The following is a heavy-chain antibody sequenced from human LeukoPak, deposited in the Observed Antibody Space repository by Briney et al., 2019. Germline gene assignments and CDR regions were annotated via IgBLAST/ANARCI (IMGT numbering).Heavy chain of an antibody. Sequence: SETLSLTCTVSGGSISSYYWSWIRQPPGKGLEWIGYIYYSGSTNYNPSLKSRVTISVDTSKNQFSLKLSSVTAADTAVYYCARVSAVTPLEGNYFDYWGQGTLVTVSS. V-gene: IGHV4-59*12. CDR1: GGSISSYY. CDR2: IYYSGST. CDR3: ARVSAVTPLEGNYFDY. D-gene: IGHD4-17*01. J-gene: IGHJ4*02.